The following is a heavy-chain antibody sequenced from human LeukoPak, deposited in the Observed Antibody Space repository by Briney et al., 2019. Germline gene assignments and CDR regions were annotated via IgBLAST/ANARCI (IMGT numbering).Heavy chain of an antibody. CDR1: GYSISSGYY. CDR2: IYHSGST. D-gene: IGHD5-18*01. V-gene: IGHV4-38-2*02. Sequence: SETLSLTCTVSGYSISSGYYWGWIRQPPGKGLEWIGGIYHSGSTYYNPSLKSRVTISVDTSKNQFSLKLSSVTAADTAVYYCARVGGYSYGLYYSDYWGQGTLVTVSS. CDR3: ARVGGYSYGLYYSDY. J-gene: IGHJ4*02.